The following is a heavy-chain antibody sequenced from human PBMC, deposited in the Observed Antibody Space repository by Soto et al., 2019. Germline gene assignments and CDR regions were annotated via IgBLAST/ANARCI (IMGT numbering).Heavy chain of an antibody. Sequence: PXETLSLTCTVCGGSFSSGSYYWSWIRQPPGKGLEWIGYIYYSGSTNYNPSLKSRVTISVDTSKNQFSLKLSSVTAADTAVYYCARDYGDYVGYGMDVWGQGTTVTVSS. CDR3: ARDYGDYVGYGMDV. CDR2: IYYSGST. D-gene: IGHD4-17*01. J-gene: IGHJ6*02. V-gene: IGHV4-61*01. CDR1: GGSFSSGSYY.